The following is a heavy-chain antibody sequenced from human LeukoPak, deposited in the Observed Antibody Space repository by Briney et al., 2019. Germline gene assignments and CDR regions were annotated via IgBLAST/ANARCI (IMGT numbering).Heavy chain of an antibody. CDR2: IYYSGST. V-gene: IGHV4-59*01. CDR1: GGSISSYY. CDR3: ARAKMATISLFDY. D-gene: IGHD5-24*01. J-gene: IGHJ4*02. Sequence: SETLSLTCTVSGGSISSYYWSWIRQPPGKGLEWIGYIYYSGSTNYNPSLKSRVTISVDTSKNQFSLKLSSVTAADTAVYYCARAKMATISLFDYWGQGTLVTVSS.